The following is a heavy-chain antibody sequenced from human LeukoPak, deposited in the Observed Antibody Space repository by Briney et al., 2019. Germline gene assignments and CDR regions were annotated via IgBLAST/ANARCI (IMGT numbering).Heavy chain of an antibody. J-gene: IGHJ3*02. CDR2: IYISGST. V-gene: IGHV4-61*02. CDR3: AREPHSSGSYSGDAFDI. CDR1: GGSISSGSYF. D-gene: IGHD1-26*01. Sequence: SETLSLTCTVSGGSISSGSYFWSWIRQPAGKGLEWIGRIYISGSTNYNASPKSRVTISIDTSKNQLSLKLSSVTAADTAVYYCAREPHSSGSYSGDAFDIWGQGTMVTVSS.